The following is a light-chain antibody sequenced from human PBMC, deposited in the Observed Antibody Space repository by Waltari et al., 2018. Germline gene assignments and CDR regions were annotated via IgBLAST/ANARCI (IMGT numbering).Light chain of an antibody. CDR3: CSYAGSSAPRV. J-gene: IGLJ3*02. CDR2: EGN. V-gene: IGLV2-23*01. Sequence: QSALTQPASVAGSPGQSITISCPGPRSAVGNYNLVSWYQQHPGKAPKLMIYEGNKRPSGVSNRFSGSKSGNMASLTISGLQAEDEADYYCCSYAGSSAPRVFGGGTKLTVL. CDR1: RSAVGNYNL.